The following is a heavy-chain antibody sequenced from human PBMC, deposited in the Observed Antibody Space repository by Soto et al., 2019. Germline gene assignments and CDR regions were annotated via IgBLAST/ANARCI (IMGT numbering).Heavy chain of an antibody. J-gene: IGHJ4*02. CDR3: ARGGDVYNFGAVY. CDR1: GGGNLRDYR. V-gene: IGHV1-69*01. Sequence: QVQLVQSGAEVKEPGSSVKVSCKASGGGNLRDYRTTWVRRAPGQGLEWMGGIIPKLGSANYAQNFQGRVTVTADESTITVYMELSRLRSDDTAVYYCARGGDVYNFGAVYWGQGTPVTVSS. CDR2: IIPKLGSA. D-gene: IGHD3-10*01.